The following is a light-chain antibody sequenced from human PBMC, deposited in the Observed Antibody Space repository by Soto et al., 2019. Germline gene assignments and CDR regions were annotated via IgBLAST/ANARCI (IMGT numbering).Light chain of an antibody. J-gene: IGLJ1*01. CDR1: SSDVGSYNY. CDR3: NSYTSSSPYV. Sequence: QLVLTQPASVSGSPGQAIAISCTGTSSDVGSYNYVSWYQQHPGKAPKLMIYDVSNRPSGVSDGFSGSKSGNTASLTISGLQAEDEADYFCNSYTSSSPYVFGTGTKLTVL. V-gene: IGLV2-14*03. CDR2: DVS.